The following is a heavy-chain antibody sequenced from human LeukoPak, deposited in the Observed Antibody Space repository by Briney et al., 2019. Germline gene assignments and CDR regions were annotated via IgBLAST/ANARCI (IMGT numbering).Heavy chain of an antibody. CDR1: GDTVSSNSAA. CDR3: ARGPQVVGYYYIDE. J-gene: IGHJ6*03. D-gene: IGHD2-15*01. CDR2: TYYRSKWYS. V-gene: IGHV6-1*01. Sequence: SQTLSLTCAISGDTVSSNSAAWNWIRQSPSRGLERIGRTYYRSKWYSDYAVSVKSRITINPDTSKNQFSLQLNSVTPEDTAVYYCARGPQVVGYYYIDEWGKGTTVTVSS.